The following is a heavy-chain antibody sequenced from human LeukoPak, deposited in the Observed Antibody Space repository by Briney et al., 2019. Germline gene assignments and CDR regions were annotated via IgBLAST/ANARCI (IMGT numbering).Heavy chain of an antibody. CDR3: ARDSTHCSSTSCYFDY. J-gene: IGHJ4*02. V-gene: IGHV3-48*03. CDR1: GFTFSSYE. D-gene: IGHD2-2*01. CDR2: ISSSGSTI. Sequence: GGSLRLSCAASGFTFSSYEMNWVRQAPGKGLEWVSYISSSGSTIYYADSVKGRFTISRDNAKNSLYLQMNSLRAEDTAVYYCARDSTHCSSTSCYFDYWGQGILVTVSS.